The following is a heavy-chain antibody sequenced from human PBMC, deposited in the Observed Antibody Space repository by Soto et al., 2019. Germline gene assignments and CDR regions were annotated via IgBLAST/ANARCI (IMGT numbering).Heavy chain of an antibody. Sequence: QVHLVQSGAEVKNPGASLKVSCKSSGYTFTSYGIVWVRQAPGQGLEWRGWISTYNVDTKYAQKFKGRVTMSTDTSTTTAYMELTSLTSDDTAMYYCARGGFAYGYLDFWGQGTLGTVSS. J-gene: IGHJ4*02. CDR3: ARGGFAYGYLDF. V-gene: IGHV1-18*01. CDR2: ISTYNVDT. D-gene: IGHD5-18*01. CDR1: GYTFTSYG.